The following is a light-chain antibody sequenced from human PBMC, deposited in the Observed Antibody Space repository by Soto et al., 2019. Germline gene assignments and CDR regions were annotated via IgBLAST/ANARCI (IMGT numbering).Light chain of an antibody. J-gene: IGLJ3*02. CDR3: QVWDSSTAEV. V-gene: IGLV3-9*01. Sequence: SYELTQPLSVSVALGQTARITCGGNNIGSKNVPWYQQKPGQAPVLVIYRDSNRPSGIPERFSGSNSGNTATLTISRAQAGDEADYYCQVWDSSTAEVFGGGTKLTVL. CDR2: RDS. CDR1: NIGSKN.